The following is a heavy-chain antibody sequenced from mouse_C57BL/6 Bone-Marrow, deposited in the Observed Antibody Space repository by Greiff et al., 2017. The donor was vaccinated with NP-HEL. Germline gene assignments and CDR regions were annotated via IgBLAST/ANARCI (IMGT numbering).Heavy chain of an antibody. V-gene: IGHV1-42*01. J-gene: IGHJ3*01. CDR1: GYSFTGYY. CDR3: AKTLEWFAY. CDR2: INPSTGGT. Sequence: VQLQQSGPELVKPGASVKISCKASGYSFTGYYMNWVKQSPEKSLEWIGEINPSTGGTTYNQKFKAKATLTVDKSSSTAYMQLQSLTSEDSAVYYCAKTLEWFAYWGQVTLVTVSA. D-gene: IGHD2-10*02.